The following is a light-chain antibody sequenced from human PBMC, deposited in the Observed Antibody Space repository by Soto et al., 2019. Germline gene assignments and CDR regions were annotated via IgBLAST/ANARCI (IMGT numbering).Light chain of an antibody. CDR3: QQYNNWPRALT. J-gene: IGKJ4*01. CDR1: QSVNSN. Sequence: EIVMTQSPATLSVSPGERATLSCRASQSVNSNLAWYQQKPGQAPRLLIYGASTRATGIPARFSGSGSGTEFTLTISSLQCEDFAVYYCQQYNNWPRALTFGGGTKVEIK. CDR2: GAS. V-gene: IGKV3-15*01.